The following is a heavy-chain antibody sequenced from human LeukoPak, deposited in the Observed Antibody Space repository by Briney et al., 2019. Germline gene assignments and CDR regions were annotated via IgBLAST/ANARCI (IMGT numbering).Heavy chain of an antibody. CDR3: ARARSLRPIDDAFDI. J-gene: IGHJ3*02. Sequence: GGSLRLSCAASGFTFSSYSMNWVRQAPGKGLEWVSSISSSSSYIYYADSVKGRFTISRDNAKNSLYLQMNSLRAEDTAVYYCARARSLRPIDDAFDIWGQGTMVTVSS. CDR1: GFTFSSYS. CDR2: ISSSSSYI. D-gene: IGHD3-10*01. V-gene: IGHV3-21*01.